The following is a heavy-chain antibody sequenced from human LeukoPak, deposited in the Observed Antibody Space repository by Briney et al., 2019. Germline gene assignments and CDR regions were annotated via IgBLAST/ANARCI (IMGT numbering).Heavy chain of an antibody. Sequence: GGSLRLSCAGSGFSLSDYYMSWIRQAPGKGLEWVSYISSGGSTVYYADSVKGRFTISRDNAKNSLYLQMNSLRAEDTAVYYCARGEVSSSWSIDYWGPGTLVTVSS. CDR3: ARGEVSSSWSIDY. J-gene: IGHJ4*02. CDR2: ISSGGSTV. D-gene: IGHD6-13*01. CDR1: GFSLSDYY. V-gene: IGHV3-11*04.